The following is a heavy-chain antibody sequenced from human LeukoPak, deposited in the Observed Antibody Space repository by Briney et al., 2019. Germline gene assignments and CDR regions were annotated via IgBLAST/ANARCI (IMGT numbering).Heavy chain of an antibody. Sequence: GGSLRLSCAASGFTFSDHYMDWVRQAPGKGLEWVGRTRNKAKSYTTEYAASVKFRFTISRDDSKNSRYLQKNSLKTEDTAVYYCARSGIAVARPPYYYHYGMDVWGKGTTVTVSS. CDR3: ARSGIAVARPPYYYHYGMDV. D-gene: IGHD6-19*01. CDR1: GFTFSDHY. V-gene: IGHV3-72*01. CDR2: TRNKAKSYTT. J-gene: IGHJ6*04.